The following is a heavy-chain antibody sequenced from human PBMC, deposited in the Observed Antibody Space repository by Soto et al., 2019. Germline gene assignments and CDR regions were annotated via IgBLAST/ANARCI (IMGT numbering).Heavy chain of an antibody. V-gene: IGHV3-23*01. Sequence: GGSLRLSCAASGFTFRTYAMSWVRQAPGKGLEWVSTISGSGSRTDYVDSVKGRFTISRDNSKNTLDLQMNSLRAEDTAVYYCAKVDSSGFYEVLDYWGQGTLVTVSS. J-gene: IGHJ4*02. CDR1: GFTFRTYA. CDR2: ISGSGSRT. CDR3: AKVDSSGFYEVLDY. D-gene: IGHD3-22*01.